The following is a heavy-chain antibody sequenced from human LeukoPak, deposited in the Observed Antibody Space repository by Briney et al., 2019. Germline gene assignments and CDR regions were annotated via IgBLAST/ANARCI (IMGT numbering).Heavy chain of an antibody. V-gene: IGHV3-7*01. CDR1: GFTFSSYW. CDR2: IKQDGSEK. Sequence: GGSLRLSCAASGFTFSSYWMSWVRQAPGKGLEWVANIKQDGSEKCYVDSVKGRFTISRDNAQNSLYLQMNSLRAEDTAVYYCARDPGDVAAAHDAFDIWGQGTMVTVSS. J-gene: IGHJ3*02. D-gene: IGHD2-15*01. CDR3: ARDPGDVAAAHDAFDI.